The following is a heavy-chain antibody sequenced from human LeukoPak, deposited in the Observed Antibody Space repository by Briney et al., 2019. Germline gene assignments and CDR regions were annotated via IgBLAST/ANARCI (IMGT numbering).Heavy chain of an antibody. V-gene: IGHV3-73*01. Sequence: GGSLILSCAASGFAFSDSAIHWVRQASGKGLEWIGRIRSKANNYATAYGTSVKGRFTISRDDSKNTAYLQMNSLRAEDTAVYYCAKPGGDCYPTCHFDYWGQGTLVTVSS. CDR1: GFAFSDSA. J-gene: IGHJ4*02. CDR2: IRSKANNYAT. CDR3: AKPGGDCYPTCHFDY. D-gene: IGHD2-21*02.